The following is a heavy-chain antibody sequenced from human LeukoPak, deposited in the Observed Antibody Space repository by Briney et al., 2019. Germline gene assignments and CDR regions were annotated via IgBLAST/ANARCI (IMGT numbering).Heavy chain of an antibody. Sequence: SETLSLTCTVSGVSISSYYWSWIRQPAGKGLEWIGRIYSSGSTNYHTSLKSRVTISVDTSKNQFALKLSSVTAADTGVYYCARSGMGNFWSGYAGFDYWGQGTLVTVSS. CDR3: ARSGMGNFWSGYAGFDY. D-gene: IGHD3-3*01. J-gene: IGHJ4*02. CDR1: GVSISSYY. V-gene: IGHV4-4*07. CDR2: IYSSGST.